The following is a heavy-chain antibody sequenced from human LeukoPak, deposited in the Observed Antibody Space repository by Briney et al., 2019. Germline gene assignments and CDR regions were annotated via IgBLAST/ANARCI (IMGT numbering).Heavy chain of an antibody. V-gene: IGHV3-74*01. CDR2: INSAGIST. CDR1: AFSLSSDW. D-gene: IGHD6-13*01. J-gene: IGHJ4*02. Sequence: GRSLRLSCTAAAFSLSSDWMRWVRHAPGKGLVWGSRINSAGISTNYADTVKGRFTISRDNAKNILYVQMNSPRAEDTAIYYCGRGIGTAVDYWGLGTLVTVSS. CDR3: GRGIGTAVDY.